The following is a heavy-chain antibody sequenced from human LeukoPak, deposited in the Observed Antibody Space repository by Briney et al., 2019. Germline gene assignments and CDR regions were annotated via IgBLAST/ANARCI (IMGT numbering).Heavy chain of an antibody. V-gene: IGHV4-39*01. CDR1: GGSISSSSYY. Sequence: SETLSLTCTVSGGSISSSSYYWGWIRQPPGKGLEWIGSIYYSGSTYYNPSLKSRVTISVDTSKNQFSLKLSSVTAADTAVYYCARHVEMATIDWLDPWGQGTLVTVSS. J-gene: IGHJ5*02. CDR3: ARHVEMATIDWLDP. CDR2: IYYSGST. D-gene: IGHD5-24*01.